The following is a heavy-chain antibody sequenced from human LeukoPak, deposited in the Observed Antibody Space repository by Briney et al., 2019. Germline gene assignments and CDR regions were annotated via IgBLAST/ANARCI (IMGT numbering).Heavy chain of an antibody. J-gene: IGHJ4*02. V-gene: IGHV3-9*01. CDR2: ISWDSGAI. D-gene: IGHD3-22*01. CDR1: GFTFDEYG. CDR3: ARDKSDDTRTDF. Sequence: PGGSLRLSCAGSGFTFDEYGMHWVRQAPGKGLEWVAGISWDSGAIGYADSVKGRFTISRDNSRNTLYLQMNSMRAEDTAVYYCARDKSDDTRTDFWGQGTLVTVSS.